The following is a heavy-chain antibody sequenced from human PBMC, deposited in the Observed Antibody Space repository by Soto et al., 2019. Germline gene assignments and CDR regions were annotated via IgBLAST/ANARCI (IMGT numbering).Heavy chain of an antibody. D-gene: IGHD2-8*02. CDR3: ARDDSGGFGSYYYYGMDV. CDR2: IHNGGTT. CDR1: GASVSDYY. J-gene: IGHJ6*02. Sequence: QVQLQESGPGLVKPSETLSLTCTVSGASVSDYYWTWIRQPEGKGLEWIGNIHNGGTTNYNPSLRSRVTISVDTSKNQFSLSLRSVTAADTAVYYCARDDSGGFGSYYYYGMDVWGQGTTVTVSS. V-gene: IGHV4-59*02.